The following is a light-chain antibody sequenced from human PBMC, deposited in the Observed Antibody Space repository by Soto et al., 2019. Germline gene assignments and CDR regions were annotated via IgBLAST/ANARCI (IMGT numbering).Light chain of an antibody. Sequence: DIVMTQSPDSLAVSLGETATINCESSQSVLYSSNNKNYLAWYQQRPGQSPRLLISWASTRESGVPDRFSGSGSRTDFTLTISSLQAEDVAVYYCQQYYSIPVTFGGGTKVEIK. CDR3: QQYYSIPVT. V-gene: IGKV4-1*01. CDR1: QSVLYSSNNKNY. J-gene: IGKJ4*01. CDR2: WAS.